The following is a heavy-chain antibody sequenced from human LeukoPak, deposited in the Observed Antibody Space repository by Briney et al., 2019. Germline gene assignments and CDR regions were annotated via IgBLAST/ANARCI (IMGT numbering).Heavy chain of an antibody. J-gene: IGHJ2*01. CDR3: ASALRNWYFDL. CDR1: GYTLTTYD. V-gene: IGHV1-8*01. CDR2: MNPDSGDT. Sequence: ASVKVSCKASGYTLTTYDINWVRQATGQGLEWMGWMNPDSGDTGYAQKFQGRVTITADKSTSTAYMELSSLRSEDTAVYYCASALRNWYFDLWGRGTLVTVSS.